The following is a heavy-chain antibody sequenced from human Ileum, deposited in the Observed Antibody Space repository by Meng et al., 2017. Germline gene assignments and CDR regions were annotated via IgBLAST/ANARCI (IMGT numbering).Heavy chain of an antibody. CDR1: TFLSRV. D-gene: IGHD3-22*01. CDR3: VREDSSGYWAY. V-gene: IGHV1-3*01. CDR2: ILAGSGSK. J-gene: IGHJ4*02. Sequence: HVRIVTSGHGWKEPWAHLRISCNTFLSRVKQWARPPAGKRLEWMGWILAGSGSKRYSQKFQGRITITRDTSANIAYMDLSSLRFEDTAVYYCVREDSSGYWAYWGQGTLVTVSS.